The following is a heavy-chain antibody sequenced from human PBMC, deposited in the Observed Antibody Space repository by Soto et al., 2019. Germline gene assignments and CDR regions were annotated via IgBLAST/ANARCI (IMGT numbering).Heavy chain of an antibody. V-gene: IGHV3-23*01. Sequence: GGSLRLSCAASGFTFSSYAMSWVRQAPGKGLEWVSAISGSGGSTYYADSVKGRFTISRDNSKNTLYLQMNSLRAEDTAVYYCAKDLEYYYDSSGPKPYDYWGQGTLVTVSS. CDR2: ISGSGGST. CDR3: AKDLEYYYDSSGPKPYDY. CDR1: GFTFSSYA. J-gene: IGHJ4*02. D-gene: IGHD3-22*01.